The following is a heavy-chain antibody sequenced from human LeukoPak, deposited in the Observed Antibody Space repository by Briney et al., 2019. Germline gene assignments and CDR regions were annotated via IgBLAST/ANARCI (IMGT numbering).Heavy chain of an antibody. J-gene: IGHJ5*02. Sequence: SETLSLTCTVSGGSISSSSYYWGWIRQPPGKGLEWIGSIYYSGSTYYNPSLKSRVTISVDTSKNQFSLKLSSVTAADTAVYYCARPLGSGSYYKRPWFDPWGQGTLVTVSS. CDR1: GGSISSSSYY. CDR3: ARPLGSGSYYKRPWFDP. CDR2: IYYSGST. V-gene: IGHV4-39*07. D-gene: IGHD3-10*01.